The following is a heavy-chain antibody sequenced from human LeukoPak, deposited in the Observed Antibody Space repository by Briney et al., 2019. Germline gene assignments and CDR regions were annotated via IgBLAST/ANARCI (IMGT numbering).Heavy chain of an antibody. V-gene: IGHV4-39*01. CDR1: GRSVSISSYH. CDR3: ARHHLDYGDYHIDS. CDR2: VHYSATT. Sequence: LERVSLTCTVSGRSVSISSYHSAWVRHPPGKGLEWIGSVHYSATTYYHPSLKMCKTISVDTSKNQFSLKLTSVTAADTAFSYCARHHLDYGDYHIDSWGQ. J-gene: IGHJ4*02. D-gene: IGHD4-17*01.